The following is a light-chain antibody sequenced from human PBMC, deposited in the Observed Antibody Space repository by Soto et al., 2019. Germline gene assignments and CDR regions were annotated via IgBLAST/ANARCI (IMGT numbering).Light chain of an antibody. CDR3: QQSYTTPSWT. Sequence: DIQLIQSPSSLSASVGDRVTITCHTSQRVSSYLNRYQQKPGKAPKLLINAVSTLHSGVPSRFSGSGSETDFTLTISSLQPEDSGTYYCQQSYTTPSWTFGQGTKVEI. V-gene: IGKV1-39*01. CDR1: QRVSSY. CDR2: AVS. J-gene: IGKJ1*01.